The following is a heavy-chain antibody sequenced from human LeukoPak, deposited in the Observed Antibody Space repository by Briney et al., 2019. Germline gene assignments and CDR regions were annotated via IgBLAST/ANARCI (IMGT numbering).Heavy chain of an antibody. CDR3: ARSDYYDSSDYWGSYYYYYMDV. CDR1: GGSISSYY. D-gene: IGHD3-22*01. CDR2: IHYSGST. V-gene: IGHV4-59*01. J-gene: IGHJ6*03. Sequence: SETLSLTCTVSGGSISSYYWSWIRQPPGKGLEWIGYIHYSGSTNYNPSLKSRVTISVDTSKNQFSLKLSSVTAADTAVYYCARSDYYDSSDYWGSYYYYYMDVWGKGTTVTVSS.